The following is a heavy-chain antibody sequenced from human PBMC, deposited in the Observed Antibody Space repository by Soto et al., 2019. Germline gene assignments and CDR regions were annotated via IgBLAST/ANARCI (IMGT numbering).Heavy chain of an antibody. Sequence: PWGTLRLSCAASGFTFSSYGMHWVRQAPGKGLEWVAVIWYDGSNNYYADSVKGRFTIFRDNSKNTLYLLMNSLGAEDTAVYYCASGYSYGLVYYGMDVWGQGTTVTVSS. CDR1: GFTFSSYG. J-gene: IGHJ6*02. CDR3: ASGYSYGLVYYGMDV. D-gene: IGHD5-18*01. V-gene: IGHV3-33*01. CDR2: IWYDGSNN.